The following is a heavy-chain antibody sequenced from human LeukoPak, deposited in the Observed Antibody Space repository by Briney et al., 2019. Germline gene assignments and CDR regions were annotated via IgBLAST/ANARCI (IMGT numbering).Heavy chain of an antibody. CDR3: AKIYSYGRWGLDL. V-gene: IGHV3-23*01. D-gene: IGHD5-18*01. CDR1: GFPFSSYS. J-gene: IGHJ4*02. Sequence: GGSLRLSCAASGFPFSSYSMTWVRQAPGKGLEWASAISGSGGSTYYADSVKGRFTISRDNSKNTLYLQMNSLRAEDTAVYYCAKIYSYGRWGLDLWGQGILVTVSS. CDR2: ISGSGGST.